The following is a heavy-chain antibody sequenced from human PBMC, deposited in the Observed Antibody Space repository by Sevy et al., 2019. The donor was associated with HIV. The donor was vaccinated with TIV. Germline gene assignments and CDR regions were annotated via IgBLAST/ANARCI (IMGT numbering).Heavy chain of an antibody. CDR1: GFTFSSYA. CDR3: AGGKLVRGYYYGMDV. D-gene: IGHD6-6*01. J-gene: IGHJ6*02. Sequence: GGSLRLSCAASGFTFSSYAMSWVRQAPGKGLEWVSYISSSGSTIYYADSVKGRFTISRDNAKNSLYLQMNSLRAEDTAVYYCAGGKLVRGYYYGMDVWGQGTTVTVSS. CDR2: ISSSGSTI. V-gene: IGHV3-48*04.